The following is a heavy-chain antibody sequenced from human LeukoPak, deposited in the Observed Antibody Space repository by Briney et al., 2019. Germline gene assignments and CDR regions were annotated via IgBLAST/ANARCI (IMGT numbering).Heavy chain of an antibody. CDR3: ASGCSGGSCYSGIWFDP. V-gene: IGHV1-2*02. D-gene: IGHD2-15*01. CDR1: GYTFTGYY. CDR2: INPNSGGT. J-gene: IGHJ5*02. Sequence: ASVKVSCKASGYTFTGYYMHWVRQAPGQGLEWMGWINPNSGGTNYAQKFQGRVTMTRDTSISTAYMELSRLRSDDTAVYYCASGCSGGSCYSGIWFDPWGQGTLVTVSS.